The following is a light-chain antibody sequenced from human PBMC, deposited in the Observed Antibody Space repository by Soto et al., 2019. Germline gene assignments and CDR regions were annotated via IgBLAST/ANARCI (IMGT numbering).Light chain of an antibody. Sequence: EIVLTQSPGTLSLSPGERATLSCRASQSVSSSYLAWYQQKPGQAPRLLIYGASSRATGIPDRFSGRGSRKAFTLIISSLDPEDFALYYCKQYGSSPITFGPGTRLAIK. CDR2: GAS. V-gene: IGKV3-20*01. CDR3: KQYGSSPIT. CDR1: QSVSSSY. J-gene: IGKJ5*01.